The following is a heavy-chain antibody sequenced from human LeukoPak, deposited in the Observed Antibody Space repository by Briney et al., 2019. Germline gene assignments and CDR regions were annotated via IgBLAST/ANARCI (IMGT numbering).Heavy chain of an antibody. CDR2: INWNGGST. J-gene: IGHJ4*02. D-gene: IGHD5-12*01. CDR3: ARDRYSGYNFILY. CDR1: GFTFDDYG. V-gene: IGHV3-20*03. Sequence: GPSLRLSYAASGFTFDDYGMSLVRQPPGKGLEWVSGINWNGGSTGYADSVKGRFTISRDNAKKSLYLQMNSLRAEDTALYYCARDRYSGYNFILYWGRGTLVTVSS.